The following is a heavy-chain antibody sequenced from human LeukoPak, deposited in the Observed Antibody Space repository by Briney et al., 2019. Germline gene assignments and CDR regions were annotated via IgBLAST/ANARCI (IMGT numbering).Heavy chain of an antibody. Sequence: PSETLSLTCTVSGGSISSYYWSWIRQPAGKGLEWIGRIYTSGSTNYNPSLKSRVTMSVDTSKNQFSLKLSSVTAADTAVYCATGDTYDYWYFDLWGRGILLTVSS. D-gene: IGHD2-8*01. J-gene: IGHJ2*01. V-gene: IGHV4-4*07. CDR2: IYTSGST. CDR3: ATGDTYDYWYFDL. CDR1: GGSISSYY.